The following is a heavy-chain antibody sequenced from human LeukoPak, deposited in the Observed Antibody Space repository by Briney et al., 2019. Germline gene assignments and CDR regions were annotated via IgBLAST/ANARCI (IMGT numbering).Heavy chain of an antibody. CDR2: VYYSGST. CDR3: ARHEKLGQFDY. D-gene: IGHD3-10*01. V-gene: IGHV4-59*08. CDR1: SGSISSYY. J-gene: IGHJ4*02. Sequence: ASETLFLTCTVSSGSISSYYWSWIRQPPGKGLEWIGYVYYSGSTNYNPSLKSRVTISVDTSKNQFSLKLSSVTAADTAVYYCARHEKLGQFDYWGQGTLVTVSS.